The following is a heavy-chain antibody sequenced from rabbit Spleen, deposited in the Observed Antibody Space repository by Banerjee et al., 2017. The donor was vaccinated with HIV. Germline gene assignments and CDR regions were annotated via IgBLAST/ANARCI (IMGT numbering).Heavy chain of an antibody. Sequence: QSLEESGGGLVQPEGSLTLTCTASGFSFSSNYYMCWVRQAPGKGLEWIACIATGSSGFTYSATWATGRFTISKTSSTTVTLQMTSLTVADTATYFCARDTGTSFSSYGMDLWGPGTLVTVS. V-gene: IGHV1S40*01. D-gene: IGHD7-1*01. J-gene: IGHJ6*01. CDR1: GFSFSSNYY. CDR2: IATGSSGFT. CDR3: ARDTGTSFSSYGMDL.